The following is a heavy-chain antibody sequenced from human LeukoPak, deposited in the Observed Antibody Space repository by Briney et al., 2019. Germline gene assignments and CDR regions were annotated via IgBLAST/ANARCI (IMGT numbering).Heavy chain of an antibody. CDR3: AKDSAGGPIVVVPAATDY. Sequence: GGSLRLSCAASGFTFSSYAMSWVRQAPGKGLEWVSAISGSGGSTYYADSVKGRFTISRDNSKNTLYLQMNSLRAEDTAVYYCAKDSAGGPIVVVPAATDYWGQGTLVTVSS. V-gene: IGHV3-23*01. D-gene: IGHD2-2*01. J-gene: IGHJ4*02. CDR1: GFTFSSYA. CDR2: ISGSGGST.